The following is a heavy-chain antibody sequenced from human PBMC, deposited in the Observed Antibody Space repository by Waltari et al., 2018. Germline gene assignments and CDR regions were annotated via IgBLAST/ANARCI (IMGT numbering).Heavy chain of an antibody. CDR3: ATRGYWNDVLDYFDY. CDR1: GYTFTDYY. J-gene: IGHJ4*02. V-gene: IGHV1-69-2*01. Sequence: VQLVQSGAEVKKPGATVKISCKASGYTFTDYYMHWVQQAPRKGLEWMGRVDPEDGETIYAEKFQGRVTITADTSTDTAYMELSSLRSEDTAVYYCATRGYWNDVLDYFDYWGQGTLVTVSS. CDR2: VDPEDGET. D-gene: IGHD1-1*01.